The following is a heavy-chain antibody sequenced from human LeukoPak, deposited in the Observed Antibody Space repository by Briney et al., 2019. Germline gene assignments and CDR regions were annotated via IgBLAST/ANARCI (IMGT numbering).Heavy chain of an antibody. D-gene: IGHD1-20*01. J-gene: IGHJ5*02. V-gene: IGHV4-59*01. CDR3: ARSLTGTTPSP. Sequence: SETLSLTCTVSGGSISSYYWSWIRQPPGKGLEWIGYIYYSGSTNYNPSLKSRVTISVDTSKNQFSLKLSSVTAADTAVYCCARSLTGTTPSPWGQGTLVTVSS. CDR2: IYYSGST. CDR1: GGSISSYY.